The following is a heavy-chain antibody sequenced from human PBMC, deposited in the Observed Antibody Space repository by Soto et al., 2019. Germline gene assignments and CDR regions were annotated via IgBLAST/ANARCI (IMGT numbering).Heavy chain of an antibody. Sequence: GGSLNLSCATAGLSFRNVGMHWVRQAPGKGLEWVAVIWYDGSDKYYADSVKGRFTISRDNSKNTLYLQMNSLRAEDTAVYYCARDKGKVHFDYWGQGT. CDR2: IWYDGSDK. CDR1: GLSFRNVG. D-gene: IGHD3-10*01. J-gene: IGHJ4*02. CDR3: ARDKGKVHFDY. V-gene: IGHV3-33*01.